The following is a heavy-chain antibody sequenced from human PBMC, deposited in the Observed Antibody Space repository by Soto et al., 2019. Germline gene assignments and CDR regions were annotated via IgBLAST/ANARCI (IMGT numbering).Heavy chain of an antibody. D-gene: IGHD5-12*01. V-gene: IGHV3-30*04. J-gene: IGHJ4*02. CDR1: GFRFSGFA. Sequence: QVQLVESGGGVVQPGASLRLSCAASGFRFSGFAMHWVRQAPGKGLEWVAVTSFDASETCYVDSVKGRFSISRDDSHNTVFLQMNGLRPEDTGIYYCARDLGGYVHLWDKSNYWGQGTLVNFAS. CDR2: TSFDASET. CDR3: ARDLGGYVHLWDKSNY.